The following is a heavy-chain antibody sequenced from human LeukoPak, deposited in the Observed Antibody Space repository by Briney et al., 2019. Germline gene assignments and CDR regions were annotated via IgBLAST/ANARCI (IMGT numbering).Heavy chain of an antibody. J-gene: IGHJ4*02. D-gene: IGHD2-2*01. CDR2: ISAYNGNT. CDR3: ARHRYCSSTSCFFDY. CDR1: GYTFTSSG. V-gene: IGHV1-18*01. Sequence: ASVNVSCKTSGYTFTSSGISWVRQAPGQGLEWMGRISAYNGNTNYAQKLQGRVTMTTDTSTSTAYMELRSLRSDDTAVYYCARHRYCSSTSCFFDYWGQGTLVTVSS.